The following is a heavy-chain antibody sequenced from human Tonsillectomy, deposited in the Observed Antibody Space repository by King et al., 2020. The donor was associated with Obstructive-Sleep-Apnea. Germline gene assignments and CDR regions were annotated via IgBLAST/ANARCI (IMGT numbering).Heavy chain of an antibody. D-gene: IGHD2-8*01. J-gene: IGHJ2*01. CDR1: GFTVSSNY. Sequence: VQLVESGGGLVQPGGSLRLSCAASGFTVSSNYLSWVRQAPGKGLEWVSVIYSGGSKYYADSVKGRFTISRDISNNTLCLQMNSLRAGDTAVYYCARAPFICTYYEKSWYFDLWGRGTLVTVSS. V-gene: IGHV3-66*01. CDR3: ARAPFICTYYEKSWYFDL. CDR2: IYSGGSK.